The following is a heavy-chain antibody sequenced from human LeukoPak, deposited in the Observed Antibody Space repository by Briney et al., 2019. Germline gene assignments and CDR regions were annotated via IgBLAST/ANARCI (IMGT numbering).Heavy chain of an antibody. CDR1: GGSISSGDYY. J-gene: IGHJ5*02. CDR3: ARAPTYGSGSYAIDP. Sequence: SETLSLTCTVSGGSISSGDYYWSWIRQPPGKGLEWFGYIYYSGSTYYNPSLKSRVTISVDTSKNQFSLKLSSVTAADTAVYYCARAPTYGSGSYAIDPWGQGTLVTVSS. V-gene: IGHV4-30-4*08. D-gene: IGHD3-10*01. CDR2: IYYSGST.